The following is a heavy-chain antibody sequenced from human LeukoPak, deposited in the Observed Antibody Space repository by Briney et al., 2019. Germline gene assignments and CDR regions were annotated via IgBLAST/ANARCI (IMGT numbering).Heavy chain of an antibody. CDR3: ARAGYYDSSWELRVDY. Sequence: SVKDSCKATGGTLSSYAISWVRPAPGQGLEWMGRIIPIFGTSNYAQKFQGRLTIPADKSTSTAYMELSSLRSENTAVYYCARAGYYDSSWELRVDYWGQGTLVTVSS. J-gene: IGHJ4*02. V-gene: IGHV1-69*06. D-gene: IGHD3-22*01. CDR1: GGTLSSYA. CDR2: IIPIFGTS.